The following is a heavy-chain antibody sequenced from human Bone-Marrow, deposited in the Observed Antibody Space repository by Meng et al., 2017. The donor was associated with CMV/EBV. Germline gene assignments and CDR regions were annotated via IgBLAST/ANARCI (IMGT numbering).Heavy chain of an antibody. Sequence: GESLKISCAASGFTFSSYAMSWVRQAPGKGLEWVSGISGSGGGTYYADSVKGRITISRDNSRNTLYLQMNSLRAEDTAVYYCARVRFWSGYRNYFDYWGQGTLVTVSS. D-gene: IGHD3-3*01. CDR2: ISGSGGGT. V-gene: IGHV3-23*01. CDR1: GFTFSSYA. CDR3: ARVRFWSGYRNYFDY. J-gene: IGHJ4*02.